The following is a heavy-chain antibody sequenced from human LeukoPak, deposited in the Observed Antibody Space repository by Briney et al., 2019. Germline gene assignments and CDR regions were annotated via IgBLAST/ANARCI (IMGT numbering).Heavy chain of an antibody. D-gene: IGHD3-3*01. CDR2: ISSSSTHI. CDR3: ARVGDFWSGYLDY. CDR1: RFTFSRYS. J-gene: IGHJ4*02. V-gene: IGHV3-21*01. Sequence: GGSLRLSCTTSRFTFSRYSMEWVRQAPRKGLEWVSSISSSSTHISYADSVKGRFTISRDNAKNSLYLQMNSLRAEDTAVYYCARVGDFWSGYLDYWGQGTLVTVSS.